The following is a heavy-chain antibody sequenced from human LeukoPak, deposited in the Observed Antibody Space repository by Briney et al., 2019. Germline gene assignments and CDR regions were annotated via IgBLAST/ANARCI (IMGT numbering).Heavy chain of an antibody. CDR1: GFTFSSYG. CDR2: IWYDGSNK. Sequence: QPGGSLRLSCAASGFTFSSYGMHWVRQAPGKGLEWVAVIWYDGSNKYYADSVKGRFTISRDNSKNTLYLRMNSLRAEDTAVYYCARAEWESTAMADWYYYYYGMDVWGQGTTVTVSS. J-gene: IGHJ6*02. D-gene: IGHD5-18*01. V-gene: IGHV3-33*01. CDR3: ARAEWESTAMADWYYYYYGMDV.